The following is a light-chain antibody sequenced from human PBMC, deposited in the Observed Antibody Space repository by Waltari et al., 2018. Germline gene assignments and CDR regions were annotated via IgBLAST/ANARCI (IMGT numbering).Light chain of an antibody. V-gene: IGLV2-14*03. Sequence: QSALTQPASVSGSPGQSITISCTVTTSDVGGYNYVSWYQQQPGKAPKLMLYDFSSRPSGVSNRFSASKSGNTASLTISGLQAEDEAHYYCSSYTSSSTQVFGGGTKLTVL. CDR3: SSYTSSSTQV. J-gene: IGLJ2*01. CDR1: TSDVGGYNY. CDR2: DFS.